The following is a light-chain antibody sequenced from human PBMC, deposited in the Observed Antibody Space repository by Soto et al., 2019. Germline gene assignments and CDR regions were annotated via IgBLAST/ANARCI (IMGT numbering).Light chain of an antibody. CDR3: QQYSRYYT. V-gene: IGKV1-5*01. J-gene: IGKJ2*01. CDR1: QSINNW. Sequence: DIQMTQSPSTLSASVGDRVTITCRASQSINNWLAWYQQKPGKAPNLLIFGASTLESGVPPRFSGSGSGTEFTLTISSLQPDDFATYYCQQYSRYYTFGQGTKLEIK. CDR2: GAS.